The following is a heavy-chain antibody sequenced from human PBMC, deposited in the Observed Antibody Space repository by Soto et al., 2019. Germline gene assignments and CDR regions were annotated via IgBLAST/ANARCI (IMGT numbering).Heavy chain of an antibody. CDR3: TSSVEVVVTPCDY. CDR2: IKSKTDGGTA. CDR1: GITLTNAW. Sequence: WGSLRLSCAASGITLTNAWMIWVRQAPGKGLEWVGRIKSKTDGGTADFAAPVKGRFSISRDDSKNTLYLQMNSLKTEDTAIYYCTSSVEVVVTPCDYWGQGTRVTVSS. V-gene: IGHV3-15*01. J-gene: IGHJ4*02. D-gene: IGHD3-22*01.